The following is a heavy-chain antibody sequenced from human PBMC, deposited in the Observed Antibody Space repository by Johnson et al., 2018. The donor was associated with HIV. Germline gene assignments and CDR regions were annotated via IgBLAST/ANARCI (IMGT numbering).Heavy chain of an antibody. V-gene: IGHV3-20*04. CDR1: GFIFDDYD. Sequence: VQLVESGGGVLRRGGSLRLSCEGFGFIFDDYDLSWVRQAPGKGLEWVSGINWNGVSTAYADSVKGRCTISRDNGKNSLYLQMNSLRAEDTAVYYCAKGSPYTSSWLDALDIWGQGTMVTVSS. J-gene: IGHJ3*02. CDR2: INWNGVST. D-gene: IGHD6-13*01. CDR3: AKGSPYTSSWLDALDI.